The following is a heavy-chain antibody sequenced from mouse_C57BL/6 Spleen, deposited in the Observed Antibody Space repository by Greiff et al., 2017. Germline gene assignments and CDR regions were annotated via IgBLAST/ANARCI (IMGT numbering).Heavy chain of an antibody. V-gene: IGHV14-4*01. Sequence: VQPQQPGAELVRPGASVKLSCTASGSNIKDDYMHWVKQRPDQGLEWIGGIDPENGDTEYASKFQGKATITADTSSNTAYLQLISLTSGDTAVYSCTPNWDGAMDYWGQGTSVTVSS. CDR3: TPNWDGAMDY. J-gene: IGHJ4*01. D-gene: IGHD4-1*01. CDR2: IDPENGDT. CDR1: GSNIKDDY.